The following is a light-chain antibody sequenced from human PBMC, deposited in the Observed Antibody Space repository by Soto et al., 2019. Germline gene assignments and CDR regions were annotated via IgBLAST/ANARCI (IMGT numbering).Light chain of an antibody. CDR1: QNVNSN. Sequence: EIVLTQSPATLSVSPGERATLSCRASQNVNSNLAWYQQKPGQAPRLLIYGASTRATGIPARFSGSGSGTEFTLTISSLQSEDFAVYYCHHYNNWPPLFTFGPGTTVEIK. CDR2: GAS. J-gene: IGKJ3*01. V-gene: IGKV3-15*01. CDR3: HHYNNWPPLFT.